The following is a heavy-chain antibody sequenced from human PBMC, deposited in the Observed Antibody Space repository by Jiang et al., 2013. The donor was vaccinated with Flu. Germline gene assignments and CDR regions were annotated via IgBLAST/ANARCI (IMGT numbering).Heavy chain of an antibody. CDR2: IYYSGNT. D-gene: IGHD3-22*01. CDR3: ARDDSGFIRYFDL. Sequence: SGPGLVKPSETLSLTCTVSGGSISSYYWSWIRQPPGKGLEWIGYIYYSGNTNYNPALKSRVTISVDTSKNQFSLKLYSVTAADTAVYFCARDDSGFIRYFDLWGRGTLVTVSS. J-gene: IGHJ2*01. CDR1: GGSISSYY. V-gene: IGHV4-59*12.